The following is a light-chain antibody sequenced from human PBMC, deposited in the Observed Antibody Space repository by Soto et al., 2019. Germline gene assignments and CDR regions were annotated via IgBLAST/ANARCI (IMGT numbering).Light chain of an antibody. Sequence: QSALTQPASVSGSPGQSITISCTGTSSDVGGYNYVSWYQHHPGKAPKLMIYDVSNRPSGVSNRFSGSKSGNTASLTISGLQAEDEADYYCSSYTSSSTLEEDVFGTGTKVTVL. CDR1: SSDVGGYNY. CDR3: SSYTSSSTLEEDV. CDR2: DVS. V-gene: IGLV2-14*03. J-gene: IGLJ1*01.